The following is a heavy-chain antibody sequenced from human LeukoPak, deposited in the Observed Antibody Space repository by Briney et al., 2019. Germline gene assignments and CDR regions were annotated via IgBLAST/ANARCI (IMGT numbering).Heavy chain of an antibody. Sequence: QSGGSLRLSCAASGFTFSSYWMSWVRQAPGKGLEWVANIKQDGSEKYYVDSVKGRFTISRDNAKNSLYLQMNSLRAGDTAVYYCARATYYYDSSGTNPHAFDIWGQGTMVTVSS. V-gene: IGHV3-7*01. CDR3: ARATYYYDSSGTNPHAFDI. D-gene: IGHD3-22*01. CDR1: GFTFSSYW. J-gene: IGHJ3*02. CDR2: IKQDGSEK.